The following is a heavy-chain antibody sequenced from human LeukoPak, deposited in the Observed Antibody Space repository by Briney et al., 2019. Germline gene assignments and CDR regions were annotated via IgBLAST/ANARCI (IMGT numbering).Heavy chain of an antibody. Sequence: PGGSLRLSCGASGCTFSSWGMSSVRQPPGKGVEVVSRIRETDGSTYSADCVKGRFTISRAPSTNTLYVQMHRTRAEDTAVYYCSKDRLRVAGVFDYWGQGTLVTVSS. J-gene: IGHJ4*02. V-gene: IGHV3-23*01. CDR1: GCTFSSWG. CDR2: IRETDGST. D-gene: IGHD3-10*01. CDR3: SKDRLRVAGVFDY.